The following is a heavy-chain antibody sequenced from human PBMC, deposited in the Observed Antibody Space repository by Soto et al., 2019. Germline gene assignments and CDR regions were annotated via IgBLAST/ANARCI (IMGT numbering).Heavy chain of an antibody. CDR3: ARVNDFWSSIGGYFDY. V-gene: IGHV1-18*01. CDR2: ISAYNGNT. J-gene: IGHJ4*02. D-gene: IGHD3-3*01. CDR1: GYTFTSYG. Sequence: QVQLVQSGAEVKKPGASVKVSCKASGYTFTSYGISWVRQAPGQGLEWMGWISAYNGNTNYAQKLQGRATMTTDTSTSTAYMELRSLSSDATAVYYCARVNDFWSSIGGYFDYWGQGTLVTVSS.